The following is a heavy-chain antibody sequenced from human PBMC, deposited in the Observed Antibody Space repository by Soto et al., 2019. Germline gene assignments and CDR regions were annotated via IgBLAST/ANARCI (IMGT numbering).Heavy chain of an antibody. CDR1: GFTFDDYG. CDR3: AKDRHDYYYGMDV. V-gene: IGHV3-9*01. D-gene: IGHD3-16*01. Sequence: GGSLRLSCAASGFTFDDYGMHWVRQAPGKGLEWVSGISWNSGNIGYADSVKGRFTTSRDNAKNSLYLQMNSLRAEDTALYYCAKDRHDYYYGMDVWGQGTTVTVSS. J-gene: IGHJ6*02. CDR2: ISWNSGNI.